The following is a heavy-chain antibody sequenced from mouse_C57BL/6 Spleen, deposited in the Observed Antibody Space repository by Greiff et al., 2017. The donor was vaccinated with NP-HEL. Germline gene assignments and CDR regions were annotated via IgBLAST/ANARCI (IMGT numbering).Heavy chain of an antibody. CDR3: ARRYGSSKDYFDY. Sequence: VMLVESGPELVKPGASVKLSCKASGYTFTSYDINWVKQRPGQGLEWIGWIYPRDGSTKYNEKFKGKATLTVDTSSSTAYMELHSLTSEDSAVYFCARRYGSSKDYFDYWGQGTTLTVSS. CDR1: GYTFTSYD. J-gene: IGHJ2*01. D-gene: IGHD1-1*01. CDR2: IYPRDGST. V-gene: IGHV1-85*01.